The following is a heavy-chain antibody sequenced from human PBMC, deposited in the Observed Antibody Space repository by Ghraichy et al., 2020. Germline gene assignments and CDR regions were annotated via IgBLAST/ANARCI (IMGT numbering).Heavy chain of an antibody. V-gene: IGHV3-11*06. J-gene: IGHJ4*02. Sequence: GESLNISCAASGFTFSDYYMSWIRQAPGKGLEWVSYSSSSSSYTNYADSVKGRFTISRDNAKNSLYLQMDSLRAEDTAVYYCARVSSGITGTTVDYWGQGTLVTVSS. CDR3: ARVSSGITGTTVDY. D-gene: IGHD1-7*01. CDR1: GFTFSDYY. CDR2: SSSSSSYT.